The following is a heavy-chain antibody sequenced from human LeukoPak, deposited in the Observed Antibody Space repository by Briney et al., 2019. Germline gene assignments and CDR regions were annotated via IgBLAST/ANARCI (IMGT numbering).Heavy chain of an antibody. CDR3: ATFVQPMPGALPNHYYYYYGMDA. Sequence: ASVKVSCKVSGYTLTELSMHWVRQAPGKGLEWMGGFDPEDGETIYAQKFQGRVTMTEDTSTDTAYMELSSLRSEDTAVYYCATFVQPMPGALPNHYYYYYGMDAWGQGTTVTVSS. D-gene: IGHD6-6*01. CDR1: GYTLTELS. V-gene: IGHV1-24*01. J-gene: IGHJ6*02. CDR2: FDPEDGET.